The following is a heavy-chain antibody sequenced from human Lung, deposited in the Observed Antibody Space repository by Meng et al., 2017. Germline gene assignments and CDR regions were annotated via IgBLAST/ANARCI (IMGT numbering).Heavy chain of an antibody. Sequence: QVQPPQWGRGLLETSETLSLTCVVSGGSFSDYYWSWIRQPPGKGLEGIGEINHSGSNNYNPSLESRATISVDTSQNNLSLKLSSVTAADSAVYYCARGSTTMAHDFDYWGQGTLVTVSS. CDR1: GGSFSDYY. V-gene: IGHV4-34*01. J-gene: IGHJ4*02. D-gene: IGHD4-11*01. CDR2: INHSGSN. CDR3: ARGSTTMAHDFDY.